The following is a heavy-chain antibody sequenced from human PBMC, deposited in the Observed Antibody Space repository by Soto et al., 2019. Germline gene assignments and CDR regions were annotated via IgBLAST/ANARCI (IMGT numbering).Heavy chain of an antibody. J-gene: IGHJ6*02. V-gene: IGHV5-51*01. CDR2: IYPGDSDT. CDR1: GYSFSTYW. Sequence: PGESLKISCTGSGYSFSTYWIAWVRQMPGKGLEWMGIIYPGDSDTRYSPSFQGQVTISADTSTKTAYLQWSSLKASDTAIYYCTRPRRGYGMDVWGQGTTVTVSS. CDR3: TRPRRGYGMDV. D-gene: IGHD3-10*01.